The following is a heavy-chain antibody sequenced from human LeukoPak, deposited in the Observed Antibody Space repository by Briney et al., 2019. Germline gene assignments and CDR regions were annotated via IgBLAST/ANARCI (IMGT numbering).Heavy chain of an antibody. J-gene: IGHJ4*02. CDR2: IYYSGST. Sequence: SETLSLTCTVSGGSISSYYWSWIRQPPGKGLEWIGYIYYSGSTNYNPSLKSRVTISVDTSKNQFSPKLSSVTAADTAVYYCARVTYYDFWSGSPLFDYWGQGTLVTVSS. CDR1: GGSISSYY. CDR3: ARVTYYDFWSGSPLFDY. V-gene: IGHV4-59*01. D-gene: IGHD3-3*01.